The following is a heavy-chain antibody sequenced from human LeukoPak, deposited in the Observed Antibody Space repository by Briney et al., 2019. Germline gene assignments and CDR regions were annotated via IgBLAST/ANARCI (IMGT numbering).Heavy chain of an antibody. CDR1: GGTFSSYA. CDR2: IIPIFCIA. Sequence: SVKVSCKASGGTFSSYAISWVRQAPGQGLEWIGRIIPIFCIANYGQKFQGRGTITTDESTSTAYMELRSLRSEDTAVYYCARRRWQLVADAFDIWGQGTMVTVSS. J-gene: IGHJ3*02. V-gene: IGHV1-69*05. CDR3: ARRRWQLVADAFDI. D-gene: IGHD6-13*01.